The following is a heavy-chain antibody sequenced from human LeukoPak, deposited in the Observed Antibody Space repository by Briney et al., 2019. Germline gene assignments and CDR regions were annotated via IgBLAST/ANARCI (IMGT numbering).Heavy chain of an antibody. CDR1: GGSFSGYY. CDR2: INHSGST. J-gene: IGHJ5*02. V-gene: IGHV4-34*01. Sequence: SETLSLTCAVYGGSFSGYYWSWIRQPPGKGLEWIGEINHSGSTNYNPSLKSRVTISVDTSKNQFSLKLSSVTAADTAVYYCARGRDPSSSWSRGGSWFDPWGQGTLVTVSS. D-gene: IGHD6-13*01. CDR3: ARGRDPSSSWSRGGSWFDP.